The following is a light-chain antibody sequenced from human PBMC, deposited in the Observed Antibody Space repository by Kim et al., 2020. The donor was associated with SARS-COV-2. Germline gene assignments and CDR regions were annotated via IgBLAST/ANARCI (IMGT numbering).Light chain of an antibody. CDR3: ATWDDSLNGWV. V-gene: IGLV1-47*01. CDR2: SKN. Sequence: GWRVTFSCSGMRSNIGDNYVFWYQQLPGPPPNLLVSSKNHRPPGVPDRFSGSKSGTSASLAIGGLRSEDEAHYYCATWDDSLNGWVFGGGTQLTVL. J-gene: IGLJ3*02. CDR1: RSNIGDNY.